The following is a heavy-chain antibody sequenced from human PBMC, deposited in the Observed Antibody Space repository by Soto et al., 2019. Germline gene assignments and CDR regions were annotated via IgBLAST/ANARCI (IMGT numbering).Heavy chain of an antibody. CDR3: ARSNSGYDYIHY. CDR2: MNPNSGNT. D-gene: IGHD5-12*01. V-gene: IGHV1-8*01. Sequence: QVQLVQSGAEVKKPGASVKVSCKASGYTFTSYDINWVRQATGQGLEWMGWMNPNSGNTGYAQKFQGRVTMTRNTSISTAYMELSSLSSQDTAVYYCARSNSGYDYIHYWGQGTLVTVSS. CDR1: GYTFTSYD. J-gene: IGHJ4*02.